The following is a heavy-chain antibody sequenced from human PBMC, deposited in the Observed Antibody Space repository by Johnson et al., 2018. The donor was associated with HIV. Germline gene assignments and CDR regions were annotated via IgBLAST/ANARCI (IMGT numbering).Heavy chain of an antibody. CDR2: ISYDGTNK. CDR1: GFTFRSYA. D-gene: IGHD1-26*01. CDR3: ARVRGGRENAFDI. J-gene: IGHJ3*02. V-gene: IGHV3-30*04. Sequence: HVQLVESGGGVVQPGRSLRLSCAASGFTFRSYAMQWVRQAPGKGLEWVADISYDGTNKYYADSVKGRFTISRDNSKNTLSLQMNSPRVEDTALYYCARVRGGRENAFDIWGQGTMVTVSS.